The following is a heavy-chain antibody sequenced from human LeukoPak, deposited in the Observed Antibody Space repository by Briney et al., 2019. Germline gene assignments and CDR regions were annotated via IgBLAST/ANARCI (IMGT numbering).Heavy chain of an antibody. CDR2: ISGSGGST. CDR3: AKGVTYYYDISGYYVDY. J-gene: IGHJ4*02. V-gene: IGHV3-23*01. CDR1: GFTFSSYA. D-gene: IGHD3-22*01. Sequence: PGGSLRLSCAASGFTFSSYAMSWVRQAPGKGLEWVSAISGSGGSTYYADSVKGRFTISRDNSKNTLYLQMNSLRAEDTAVYYCAKGVTYYYDISGYYVDYWGQGTLVTVSS.